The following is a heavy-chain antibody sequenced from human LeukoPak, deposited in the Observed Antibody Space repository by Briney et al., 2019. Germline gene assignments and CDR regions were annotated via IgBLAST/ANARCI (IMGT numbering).Heavy chain of an antibody. J-gene: IGHJ4*02. Sequence: PGGSLRLSCAASGFTFSTYSMNWVRQAPGKGLEWVSSISGSSIYIYYADSVKGRFTISRDNAKNSLYLQMNSLRVEDTAVYYCARDPPYYDSSGYYYDYWGQGTLVTVSS. V-gene: IGHV3-21*01. CDR1: GFTFSTYS. CDR2: ISGSSIYI. D-gene: IGHD3-22*01. CDR3: ARDPPYYDSSGYYYDY.